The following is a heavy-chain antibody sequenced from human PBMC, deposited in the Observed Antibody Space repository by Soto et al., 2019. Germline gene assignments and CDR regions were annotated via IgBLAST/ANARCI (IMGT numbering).Heavy chain of an antibody. Sequence: QPGGSLRLSCAASGFGFNGYDMHWVRQAPGKNLEWVAAISTAGDTYYLGSVKGRFTISREDAKNSLSLQMNSLRVGDTAVYYCARGGDRFDGMDVWGQGTTVTVSS. CDR1: GFGFNGYD. J-gene: IGHJ6*02. V-gene: IGHV3-13*01. CDR3: ARGGDRFDGMDV. D-gene: IGHD3-16*01. CDR2: ISTAGDT.